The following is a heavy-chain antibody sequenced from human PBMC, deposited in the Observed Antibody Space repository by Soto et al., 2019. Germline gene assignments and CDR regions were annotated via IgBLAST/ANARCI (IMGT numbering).Heavy chain of an antibody. CDR2: ISGSFGST. CDR1: GFSFSSYA. V-gene: IGHV3-23*01. Sequence: GGSLRLSCVASGFSFSSYAMNWVRQAPGKGLEWVSTISGSFGSTYYADSVQGRFTVSRDNSKNTLYLQMNSLKTEDTAVYYCARASGYSYGDFDYWGQGTLVTVSS. CDR3: ARASGYSYGDFDY. J-gene: IGHJ4*02. D-gene: IGHD5-18*01.